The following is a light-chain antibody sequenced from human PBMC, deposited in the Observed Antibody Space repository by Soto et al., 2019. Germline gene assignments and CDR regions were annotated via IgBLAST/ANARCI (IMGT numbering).Light chain of an antibody. V-gene: IGKV3-15*01. Sequence: EIVMTQSPVTLSVSPGERATLSCRASQSVSSNLAWYLQTPGQAPRLLIYGASTRATGIPARFSGSGSGTEFTLTISSLQSEDFAVYYCQQYNNWPPTFGQGTKVEIK. CDR1: QSVSSN. CDR3: QQYNNWPPT. CDR2: GAS. J-gene: IGKJ1*01.